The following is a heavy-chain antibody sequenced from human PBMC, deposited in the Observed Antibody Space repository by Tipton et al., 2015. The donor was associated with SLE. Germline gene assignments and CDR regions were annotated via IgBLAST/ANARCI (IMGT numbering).Heavy chain of an antibody. D-gene: IGHD2-2*02. CDR2: INPNSGGT. CDR3: ARSLVVPAAIRFRGNYYYGMDV. J-gene: IGHJ6*02. V-gene: IGHV1-2*02. Sequence: QLVQSGAEVKKPGASVKVSCKTSGYAFTGYYIHWVRQAPGQGLEWMGWINPNSGGTNYAQKFQGRVTITRNTSISTAYMELRSLRSEDTAVYYCARSLVVPAAIRFRGNYYYGMDVWGQGTTVTVSS. CDR1: GYAFTGYY.